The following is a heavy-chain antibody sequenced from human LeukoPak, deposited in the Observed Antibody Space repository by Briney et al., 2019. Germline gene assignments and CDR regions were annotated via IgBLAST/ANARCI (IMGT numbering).Heavy chain of an antibody. CDR2: IYYRGTT. CDR3: ARDFSSSSSVYYYYYMDV. V-gene: IGHV4-39*07. Sequence: SETLSLTCTVSGDSITSGSYYWGWVRQPPGKGLEWLGTIYYRGTTYYNPSLKSRVTIPVDTSKNQFSLRLNSVTAADTAVYYCARDFSSSSSVYYYYYMDVWGKGTSVTVSS. CDR1: GDSITSGSYY. D-gene: IGHD6-6*01. J-gene: IGHJ6*03.